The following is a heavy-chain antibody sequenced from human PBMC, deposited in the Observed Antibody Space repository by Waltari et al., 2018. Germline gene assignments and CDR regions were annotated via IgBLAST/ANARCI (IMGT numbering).Heavy chain of an antibody. Sequence: QVQLVQSGAEVKKPGASVKVSCKASGYTFTDYYIQWVRQAPGHGLEWMGWIIPDSGGTNYAQKFQGRFTMTRDTSISTAYMELSRLRSDDTAVYYCVCRIAETYFDYWGQGTLVTVSS. D-gene: IGHD6-13*01. J-gene: IGHJ4*02. CDR3: VCRIAETYFDY. CDR2: IIPDSGGT. CDR1: GYTFTDYY. V-gene: IGHV1-2*02.